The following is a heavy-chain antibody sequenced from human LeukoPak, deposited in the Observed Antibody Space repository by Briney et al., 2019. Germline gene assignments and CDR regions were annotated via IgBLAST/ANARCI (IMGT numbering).Heavy chain of an antibody. CDR3: ARESRGATPQGFDY. CDR2: IGSSGSII. D-gene: IGHD1-26*01. J-gene: IGHJ4*02. CDR1: GFTFSSFE. Sequence: PGGSLRLSCAASGFTFSSFEMNWVRQAPGKGLEWVSYIGSSGSIIYYADSVKGRFTISRDNAENSLYLQMNSLRAEDTAVYYCARESRGATPQGFDYWGQGTLVTVSS. V-gene: IGHV3-48*03.